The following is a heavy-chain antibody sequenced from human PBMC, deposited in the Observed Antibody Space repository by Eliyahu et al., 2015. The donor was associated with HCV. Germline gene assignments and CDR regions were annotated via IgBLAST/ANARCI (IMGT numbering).Heavy chain of an antibody. D-gene: IGHD6-13*01. CDR3: ARQTTGAGQWSWDS. CDR2: VHYTGTT. V-gene: IGHV4-39*01. CDR1: GASITSYF. Sequence: QVQLQGSGPGLVKPSETLFLTCAVSGASITSYFWAWIRQPPGKGLEWIGTVHYTGTTFYSPSLKSRVTIFVDKSKNQFSLKVDSVTATDTALYYCARQTTGAGQWSWDSWGQGTLVTVSS. J-gene: IGHJ4*02.